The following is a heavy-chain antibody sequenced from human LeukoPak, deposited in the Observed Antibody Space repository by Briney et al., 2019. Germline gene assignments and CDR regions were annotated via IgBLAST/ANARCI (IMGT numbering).Heavy chain of an antibody. V-gene: IGHV4-39*02. J-gene: IGHJ6*02. CDR1: GGSISSYY. CDR2: IYYSGST. D-gene: IGHD3-10*01. CDR3: ARSYGSGSYSSYYGVDV. Sequence: SETLSLTCTVSGGSISSYYWGWIRQPPGKGLEWIGSIYYSGSTYYNPSLKSRVTISVDTSKNHFSLKLSSVTAADTAVYYCARSYGSGSYSSYYGVDVWGQGTTVTVSS.